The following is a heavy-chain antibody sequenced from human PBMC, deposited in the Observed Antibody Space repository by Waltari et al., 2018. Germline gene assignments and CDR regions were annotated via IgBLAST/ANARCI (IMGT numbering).Heavy chain of an antibody. D-gene: IGHD2-15*01. Sequence: VQLQESGPGLVKPSGTLSLTCAVSAGSIRSSNWWSWLRQPPGKGLEWIGEIYNTGSTNYNPSLKSRVTISVDKSMNHFSLELSSVTAADTAVYYCARGFRSLGVASISNWFDPWGQGALVTVSS. V-gene: IGHV4-4*02. CDR3: ARGFRSLGVASISNWFDP. CDR2: IYNTGST. J-gene: IGHJ5*02. CDR1: AGSIRSSNW.